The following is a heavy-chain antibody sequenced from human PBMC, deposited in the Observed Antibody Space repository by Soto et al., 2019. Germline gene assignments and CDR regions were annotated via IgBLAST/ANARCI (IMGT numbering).Heavy chain of an antibody. CDR2: IVGSGAGT. J-gene: IGHJ4*03. CDR3: AKFSDLVVRGTMINVFHR. V-gene: IGHV3-23*01. D-gene: IGHD3-10*01. Sequence: PGGSLRLSCAASGFTFSRYAMSWVRQAPGTGLEWVSAIVGSGAGTHYGDSVKGRVRTSRDDSKGMVELRMNSLRPEDTAVYYCAKFSDLVVRGTMINVFHRWGQGTRGTV. CDR1: GFTFSRYA.